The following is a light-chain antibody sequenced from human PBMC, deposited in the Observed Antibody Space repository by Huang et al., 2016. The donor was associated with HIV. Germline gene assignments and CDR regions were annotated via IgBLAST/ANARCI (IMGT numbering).Light chain of an antibody. J-gene: IGKJ2*01. CDR1: QSLLDNNGYKY. CDR2: LGS. Sequence: DIVMTQSPLSLPVSPGEPASISCRSSQSLLDNNGYKYLDWYLLKSGQSPQLLIYLGSNRASGVPDRFSGSGSGTDFTLKITRVEAEDVGIYYCMQSLQTPYTFGQGTKLEIK. CDR3: MQSLQTPYT. V-gene: IGKV2-28*01.